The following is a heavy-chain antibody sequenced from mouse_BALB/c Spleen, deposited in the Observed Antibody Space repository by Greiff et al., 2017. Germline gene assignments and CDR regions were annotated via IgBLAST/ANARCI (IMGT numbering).Heavy chain of an antibody. J-gene: IGHJ4*01. CDR3: ARYGYDEGDYYAMDY. V-gene: IGHV3-2*02. CDR2: ISYSGST. CDR1: GYSITSDYA. Sequence: EVKLVESGPGLVKPSQSLSLTCTVTGYSITSDYAWNWIRQFPGNKLEWMGYISYSGSTSYNPSLKSRISITRDTSKNQFFLQLNSVTTEDTATYYCARYGYDEGDYYAMDYWGQGTSVTVSS. D-gene: IGHD2-2*01.